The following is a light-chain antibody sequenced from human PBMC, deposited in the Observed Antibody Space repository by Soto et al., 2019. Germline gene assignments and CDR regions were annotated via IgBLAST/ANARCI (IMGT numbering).Light chain of an antibody. Sequence: QSALTQPASVSGSPGQSITISCTGTSSDVGDYNYVSWYQQHPGKAPKVMIYEVSHRPSGVSNRFSGSKSGNTASLTISGLQAEDEADYYCCSYTNNNALALFGGGTKLTVL. J-gene: IGLJ2*01. CDR2: EVS. V-gene: IGLV2-14*01. CDR1: SSDVGDYNY. CDR3: CSYTNNNALAL.